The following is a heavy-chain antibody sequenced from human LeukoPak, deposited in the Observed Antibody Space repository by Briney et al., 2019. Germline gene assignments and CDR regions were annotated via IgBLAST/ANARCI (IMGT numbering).Heavy chain of an antibody. CDR3: AGYNVGSGWAQAFEI. CDR1: GGSFSDYY. J-gene: IGHJ3*02. V-gene: IGHV4-34*01. CDR2: INHSGTT. Sequence: SETLSLTCVVYGGSFSDYYWTWVRQPPGKGLEWIGEINHSGTTKYNPSLKSRVTISIHTSNNQFSLRLTSVTAADAALYYCAGYNVGSGWAQAFEIWGQGTMVVVSS. D-gene: IGHD6-25*01.